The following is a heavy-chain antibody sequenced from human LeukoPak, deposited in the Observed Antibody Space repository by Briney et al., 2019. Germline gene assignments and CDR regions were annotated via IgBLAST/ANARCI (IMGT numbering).Heavy chain of an antibody. CDR2: ISGSGGST. V-gene: IGHV3-23*01. CDR1: GFTFSSYA. D-gene: IGHD4-17*01. Sequence: GGSLRLSCAASGFTFSSYAMSWVRQAPGKGLEWFSAISGSGGSTYYADSVKGRFTISRDNSKNTLYLQMKSLRAEGTAVYCCARPNYYGDYRLDCWGQGTLVTVSS. CDR3: ARPNYYGDYRLDC. J-gene: IGHJ4*02.